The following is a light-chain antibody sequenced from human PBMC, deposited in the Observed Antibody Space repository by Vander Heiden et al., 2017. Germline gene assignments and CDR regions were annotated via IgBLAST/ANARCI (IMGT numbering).Light chain of an antibody. Sequence: QSALTQPASVSGYPGQSITISCTGTRRDVGNYNYVSWYQQHPGKALKLLIYNVNSRPSEVSNRFSGSKSGNTASLTISGLQTDDEADYYCSSYVNDDTRVFGTGTTVTV. CDR1: RRDVGNYNY. CDR3: SSYVNDDTRV. V-gene: IGLV2-14*03. J-gene: IGLJ1*01. CDR2: NVN.